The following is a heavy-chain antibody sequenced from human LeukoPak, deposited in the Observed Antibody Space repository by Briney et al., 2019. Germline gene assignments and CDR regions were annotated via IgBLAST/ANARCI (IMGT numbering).Heavy chain of an antibody. CDR2: ISGSGGST. J-gene: IGHJ4*02. Sequence: GETLRLSCAASGFTFSSYGMSWVRQAPGKGLEWVSAISGSGGSTYYADSVKGRFTISRDNSKNTLYLQMNSLRAEDTAVYYCAKDHHLIVADYYFDYWGQGTLVTVSS. V-gene: IGHV3-23*01. D-gene: IGHD3-22*01. CDR3: AKDHHLIVADYYFDY. CDR1: GFTFSSYG.